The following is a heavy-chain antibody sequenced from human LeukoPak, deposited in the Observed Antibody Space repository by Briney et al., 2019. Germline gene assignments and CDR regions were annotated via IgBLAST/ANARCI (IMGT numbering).Heavy chain of an antibody. CDR3: ARGRVGATSWGNPRRAPHFDY. Sequence: SETLSLTCAVYGGSFSGYYWSWIRQPAGKGLEWIGEINHSGSTNYNPSLKSRVTISVDTSKNQFSLKLSSVTAADTAVYYCARGRVGATSWGNPRRAPHFDYWGQGTLVTVSS. J-gene: IGHJ4*02. CDR1: GGSFSGYY. D-gene: IGHD1-26*01. V-gene: IGHV4-34*01. CDR2: INHSGST.